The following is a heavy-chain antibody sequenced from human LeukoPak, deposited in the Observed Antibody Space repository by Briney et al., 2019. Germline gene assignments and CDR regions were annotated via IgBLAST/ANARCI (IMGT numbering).Heavy chain of an antibody. J-gene: IGHJ3*02. CDR2: VFNSGTT. D-gene: IGHD1-26*01. V-gene: IGHV4-59*11. Sequence: SETLSLTCTVSGGSISSHYWSWVRQPPGRGLEWIGYVFNSGTTDQNPSLKGRVTILLDTSKNHVSLRLTYVTAADTAVYYCAKRFRVGDIHVDAFDMWGQGTMVTVSS. CDR3: AKRFRVGDIHVDAFDM. CDR1: GGSISSHY.